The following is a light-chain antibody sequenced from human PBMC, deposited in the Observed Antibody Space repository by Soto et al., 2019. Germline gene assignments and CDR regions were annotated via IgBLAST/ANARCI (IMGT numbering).Light chain of an antibody. V-gene: IGKV3-15*01. J-gene: IGKJ5*01. CDR2: GAS. CDR3: QQYNNWPPIT. CDR1: QSVSSN. Sequence: DIVLTQSPGTLSLSPGARATLSCRASQSVSSNLAWYQQKPGQAPRLLIYGASTRATGIPARFSGSGSGTEFTLTISSLQSEDFAVYYCQQYNNWPPITFGQGTRLEIK.